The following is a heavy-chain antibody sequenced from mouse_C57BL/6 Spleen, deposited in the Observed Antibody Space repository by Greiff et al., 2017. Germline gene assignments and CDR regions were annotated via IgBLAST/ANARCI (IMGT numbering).Heavy chain of an antibody. J-gene: IGHJ4*01. CDR3: TTRHYGYDVGAMDY. D-gene: IGHD2-2*01. CDR2: IDPENGDT. Sequence: EVKLMESGAELVRPGASVKLSCTASGFHIKDDYMHWVKQRPEQGLEWIGWIDPENGDTEYASKFQGKATITADTSSNTAYLQLSSLTSEDTAVYYFTTRHYGYDVGAMDYWGQGASVTVSS. V-gene: IGHV14-4*01. CDR1: GFHIKDDY.